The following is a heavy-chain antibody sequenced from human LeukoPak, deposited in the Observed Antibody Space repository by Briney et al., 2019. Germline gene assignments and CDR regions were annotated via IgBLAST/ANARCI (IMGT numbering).Heavy chain of an antibody. CDR3: TTDLGLFY. CDR2: IKSKTDGATT. CDR1: GFTLSNAW. J-gene: IGHJ4*02. V-gene: IGHV3-15*01. Sequence: GGSLRLSCAASGFTLSNAWMSWVRQAPGKGLEWVGRIKSKTDGATTDYTAPVQGRFTISRDDSENTLYLQMNSLKTEDTAVYYCTTDLGLFYWGQGTLVTVSS.